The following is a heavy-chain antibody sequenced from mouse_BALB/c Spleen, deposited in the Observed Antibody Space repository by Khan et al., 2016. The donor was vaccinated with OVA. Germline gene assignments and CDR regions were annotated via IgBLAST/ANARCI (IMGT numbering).Heavy chain of an antibody. J-gene: IGHJ4*01. V-gene: IGHV1-7*01. CDR3: ASYYGSSDAMDY. Sequence: QIQLVQSGAELAKPGASVKMSCKASGYTFTSYWMHWVKQRPGQGLEWIGYINPSTGYTEYNQKFKDKATLTADKSSSTAYMQLSSLTSEDSAVYYCASYYGSSDAMDYWGQGTSVTVSS. CDR1: GYTFTSYW. CDR2: INPSTGYT. D-gene: IGHD1-1*01.